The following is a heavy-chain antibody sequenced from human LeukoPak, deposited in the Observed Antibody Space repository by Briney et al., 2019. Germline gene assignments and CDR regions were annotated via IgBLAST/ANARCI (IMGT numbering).Heavy chain of an antibody. D-gene: IGHD3-22*01. J-gene: IGHJ6*02. V-gene: IGHV4-59*08. CDR2: IYYSGST. CDR3: ARLEGSGYYPQWNYGMDV. Sequence: SETLSLTCTVSGGSISSYYWSWIRQPPGKGLEWIGYIYYSGSTNYNPSLKSRVTISVDTSKNQFSLKLSSVTAADTAVYYCARLEGSGYYPQWNYGMDVWGQGTTVTVSS. CDR1: GGSISSYY.